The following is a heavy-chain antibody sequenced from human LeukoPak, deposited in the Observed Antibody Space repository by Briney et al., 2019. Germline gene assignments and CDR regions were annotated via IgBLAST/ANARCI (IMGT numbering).Heavy chain of an antibody. CDR1: GFTFSSYG. D-gene: IGHD1-26*01. CDR2: IRNDGSDK. J-gene: IGHJ4*02. CDR3: AKDPGRGGSRPY. V-gene: IGHV3-30*02. Sequence: GGSLRLSCAASGFTFSSYGMHWVRQAPGKGLEWVTFIRNDGSDKYYADSVKGRFTVSRDNSKNTLYLQVNSLRSEDTAVYYCAKDPGRGGSRPYWGQGTLVTVSS.